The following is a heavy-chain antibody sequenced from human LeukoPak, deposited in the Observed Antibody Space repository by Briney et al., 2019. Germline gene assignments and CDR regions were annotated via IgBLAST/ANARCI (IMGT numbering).Heavy chain of an antibody. CDR1: GFTFSGYG. J-gene: IGHJ6*02. Sequence: PGGSLRLSCAASGFTFSGYGMHWVRQAPGKGLEWVAIIWYDGSNKYYADSVKGRFTISRDNSKNTLYLQMNSLRAEDTAVYYCARDGYGDYAGGMDVWGQGTTVTVSS. CDR2: IWYDGSNK. V-gene: IGHV3-33*01. D-gene: IGHD4-17*01. CDR3: ARDGYGDYAGGMDV.